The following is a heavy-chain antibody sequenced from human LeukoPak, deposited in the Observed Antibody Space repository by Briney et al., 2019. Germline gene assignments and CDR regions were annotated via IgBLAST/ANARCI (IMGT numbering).Heavy chain of an antibody. CDR3: AAEISYYYDSSGYSDY. J-gene: IGHJ4*02. CDR2: IYTSGST. CDR1: GGSLSSYY. Sequence: SGTLSLTCTVSGGSLSSYYWSWIRQPAGKGLEWIGHIYTSGSTNYNPSLKSRVTMSVDTSKNQFSLKLSSVTAADTAVYYCAAEISYYYDSSGYSDYWGQGTLVTVSS. V-gene: IGHV4-4*07. D-gene: IGHD3-22*01.